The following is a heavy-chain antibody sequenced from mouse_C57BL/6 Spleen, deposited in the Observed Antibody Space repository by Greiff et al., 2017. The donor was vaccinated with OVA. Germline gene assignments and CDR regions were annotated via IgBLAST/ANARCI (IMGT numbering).Heavy chain of an antibody. J-gene: IGHJ4*01. V-gene: IGHV8-12*01. CDR1: GFSLSTSGMG. CDR2: IYWDDDK. D-gene: IGHD4-1*01. CDR3: ARGTGTEAMDY. Sequence: QVTLKESGPGILQSSQTLSLTCSFSGFSLSTSGMGVSWIRQPSGKGLEWLAHIYWDDDKRYNPSLMSRLPISKDTSRNQVFLKITSVDTADTATYYCARGTGTEAMDYWGQGTSVTVSS.